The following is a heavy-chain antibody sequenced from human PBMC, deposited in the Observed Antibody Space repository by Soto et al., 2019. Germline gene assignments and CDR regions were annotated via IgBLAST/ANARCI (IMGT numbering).Heavy chain of an antibody. D-gene: IGHD2-8*02. CDR1: GGSFSGYY. V-gene: IGHV4-34*01. CDR2: INHSGST. J-gene: IGHJ4*02. Sequence: QVQLQQWGAGLLKPSETLSLTCAVYGGSFSGYYWTWIRQPPGTGLEWIGAINHSGSTNYNPSLNSRVTISVDTSKNQFSLKLTSVTAADTAVYYCARDKITGLFDYWGQGTLVTVSS. CDR3: ARDKITGLFDY.